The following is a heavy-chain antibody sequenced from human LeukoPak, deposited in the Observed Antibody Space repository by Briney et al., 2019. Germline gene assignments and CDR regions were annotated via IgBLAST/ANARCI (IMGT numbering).Heavy chain of an antibody. Sequence: GGSLRLSCAASGFTFSDYYMSWIRQDPGKGLEWVSYISSSGSSIYYVDSVKGRFTISRDNAKNSLYLQMNSLRAEDTAVYYCARVGQGQRYFDYWGQGTLVSVSS. V-gene: IGHV3-11*01. J-gene: IGHJ4*02. CDR3: ARVGQGQRYFDY. CDR2: ISSSGSSI. D-gene: IGHD3-16*01. CDR1: GFTFSDYY.